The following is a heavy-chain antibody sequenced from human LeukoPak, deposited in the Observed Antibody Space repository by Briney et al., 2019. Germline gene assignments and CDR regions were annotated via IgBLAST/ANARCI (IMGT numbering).Heavy chain of an antibody. V-gene: IGHV3-7*01. CDR3: ARDQRVGATNLDY. J-gene: IGHJ4*02. CDR2: IKREGGDR. CDR1: GFTFSSNG. D-gene: IGHD1-26*01. Sequence: GRSLRPSCATSGFTFSSNGMSWVRQAPGKGLEWVAYIKREGGDRYYVDSVKGRFTISRDNTKNSLYLQMNSLRAEDTAVYYCARDQRVGATNLDYWGQGTLVTVSS.